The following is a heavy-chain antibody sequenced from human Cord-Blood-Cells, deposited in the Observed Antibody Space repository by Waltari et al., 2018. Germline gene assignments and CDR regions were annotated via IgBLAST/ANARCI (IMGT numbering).Heavy chain of an antibody. CDR1: GYTFTSYA. Sequence: QVQLVQSGAEVKKPGASVKVSCKASGYTFTSYAMHWVRQAPGQRLEWMGWINACNGNTKYSQKFQGRVTITRDTSASTAYMELSSLRSEDTAVYYCAIGIYGSGSYDAVDIWGQGTMVTVSS. J-gene: IGHJ3*02. V-gene: IGHV1-3*01. CDR3: AIGIYGSGSYDAVDI. D-gene: IGHD3-10*01. CDR2: INACNGNT.